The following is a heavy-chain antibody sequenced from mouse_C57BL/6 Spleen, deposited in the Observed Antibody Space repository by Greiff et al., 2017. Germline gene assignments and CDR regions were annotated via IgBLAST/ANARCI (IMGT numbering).Heavy chain of an antibody. D-gene: IGHD2-1*01. V-gene: IGHV1-52*01. CDR1: GYTFTSYW. Sequence: VQLQQSGAELVRPGSSVKLSCKASGYTFTSYWMHWVKQRPIQGLEWIGNIDPSDSETHYNQKFKDKATLTVDKSSSTAYMQLSSLTSEDSAVYDCARGYGNYEGVDYWGQGTSVTVSS. CDR3: ARGYGNYEGVDY. CDR2: IDPSDSET. J-gene: IGHJ4*01.